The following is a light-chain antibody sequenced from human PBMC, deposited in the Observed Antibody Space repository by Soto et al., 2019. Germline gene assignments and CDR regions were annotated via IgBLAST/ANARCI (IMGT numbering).Light chain of an antibody. CDR3: QQYDVHPKT. V-gene: IGKV1-5*01. CDR2: DAS. J-gene: IGKJ1*01. Sequence: HMTHSPATLAASFGEIVTMTFQASENIKNWLAWYQQTPGKAPKVLISDASRLETGVPSRFSGSGYGTDFTLTITSLQTDDFGTYHCQQYDVHPKTFGQGTKVDIK. CDR1: ENIKNW.